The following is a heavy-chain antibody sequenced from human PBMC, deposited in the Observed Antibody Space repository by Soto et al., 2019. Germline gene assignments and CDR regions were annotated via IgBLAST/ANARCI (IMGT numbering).Heavy chain of an antibody. D-gene: IGHD3-10*01. V-gene: IGHV4-39*01. CDR1: GGSISSSSYY. J-gene: IGHJ4*02. Sequence: PSETLSLTCTVSGGSISSSSYYWGWIRQPPGKGLEWIGSIYYSGSTYYNPSLKSRVNISVDTSKNQFSLKLSSVTAADTAVYYCARHLYGSGSPSDYWGQGTLVTVSS. CDR3: ARHLYGSGSPSDY. CDR2: IYYSGST.